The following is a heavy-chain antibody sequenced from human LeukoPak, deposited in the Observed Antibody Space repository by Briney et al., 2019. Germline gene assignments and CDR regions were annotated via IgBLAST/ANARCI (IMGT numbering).Heavy chain of an antibody. V-gene: IGHV3-48*04. J-gene: IGHJ4*02. CDR1: GFTFSSYS. CDR3: AKRGVVIRVILVGFHKEAYYFDS. D-gene: IGHD3-22*01. Sequence: GSLRLSCAASGFTFSSYSMNWVRQAPGNGLEWVSYISSSGNTIDYADSVKGRFTISRDNAKNSLYLQMNSLRAEDTAVYFCAKRGVVIRVILVGFHKEAYYFDSWGQGALVIVSS. CDR2: ISSSGNTI.